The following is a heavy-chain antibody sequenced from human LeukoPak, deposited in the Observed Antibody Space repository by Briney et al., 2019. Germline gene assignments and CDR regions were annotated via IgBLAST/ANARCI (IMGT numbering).Heavy chain of an antibody. CDR2: IDPRNGGT. CDR3: AKIGIGGSYWDFDS. J-gene: IGHJ4*02. V-gene: IGHV1-2*02. Sequence: ASVKVSCKASGYTFTGYYTHWVRQAPGQGLEWMGWIDPRNGGTTYAQTFQGRVTMTRDTSISTAYMELSSMKFDDTAMYYWAKIGIGGSYWDFDSWGQGTLVTVSS. CDR1: GYTFTGYY. D-gene: IGHD1-26*01.